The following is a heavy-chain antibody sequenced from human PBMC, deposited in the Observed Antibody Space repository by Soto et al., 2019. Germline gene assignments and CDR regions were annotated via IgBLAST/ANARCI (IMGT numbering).Heavy chain of an antibody. Sequence: EVQLVESGGGLVKPGGSLRLSCAASGFTFSAYNMNWVRQAPGKGLEWVSCISSSSTYIYYGDSVKGRFTISRDNAKNSLYLQMNSLRAEDTAVYYCARGCITISSDYWGQGTLVTVSS. D-gene: IGHD3-9*01. J-gene: IGHJ4*02. V-gene: IGHV3-21*01. CDR3: ARGCITISSDY. CDR2: ISSSSTYI. CDR1: GFTFSAYN.